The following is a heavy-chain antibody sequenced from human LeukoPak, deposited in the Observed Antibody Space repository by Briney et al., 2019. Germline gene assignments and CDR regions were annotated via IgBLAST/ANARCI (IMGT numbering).Heavy chain of an antibody. J-gene: IGHJ4*02. D-gene: IGHD5-12*01. V-gene: IGHV4-34*01. CDR2: ISHSGTT. CDR1: GGSISSYY. CDR3: ARVHGGYDDFDS. Sequence: SETLSLTCTISGGSISSYYWSWIRQPPGKGLEWIGEISHSGTTNYNPSLKSRVTMSVDASNNQFSLKLSSVPAADTAVYYCARVHGGYDDFDSWGQGTLVTVSS.